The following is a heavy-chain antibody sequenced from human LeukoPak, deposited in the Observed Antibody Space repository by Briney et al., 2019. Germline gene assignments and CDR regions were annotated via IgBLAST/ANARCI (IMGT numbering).Heavy chain of an antibody. J-gene: IGHJ6*03. V-gene: IGHV4-38-2*02. CDR2: IYHIGST. CDR3: AREHCSGGSCYSIYYYYYMDV. D-gene: IGHD2-15*01. Sequence: SETLSLTCTVSGYSISSGYYWGWIRQPPGKGLEWIGSIYHIGSTNYNPSLKSRVTISVDTSKNQFSLKLSSVTAADTAVYYRAREHCSGGSCYSIYYYYYMDVWGKGTTVTVSS. CDR1: GYSISSGYY.